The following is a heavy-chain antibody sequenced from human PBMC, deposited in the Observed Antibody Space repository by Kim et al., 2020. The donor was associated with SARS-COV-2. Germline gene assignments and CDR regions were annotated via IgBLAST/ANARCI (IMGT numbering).Heavy chain of an antibody. CDR1: GITLSDYD. J-gene: IGHJ6*02. CDR2: IRSSGGGI. V-gene: IGHV3-48*03. D-gene: IGHD3-3*01. CDR3: ARHYAIFGVPGGMDV. Sequence: GGSLRLSCAVSGITLSDYDMNWVRQAPGKGLEWVSAIRSSGGGIHYADSVKGRFTLSRDNAKNSMFMQMNSLRAEDTAVYYCARHYAIFGVPGGMDVWGRGTTVTVSS.